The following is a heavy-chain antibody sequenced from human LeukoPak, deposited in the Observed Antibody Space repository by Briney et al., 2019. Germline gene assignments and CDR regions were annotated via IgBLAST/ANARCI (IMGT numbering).Heavy chain of an antibody. CDR1: GYRFTNNW. D-gene: IGHD6-19*01. V-gene: IGHV5-51*01. CDR2: IYPGDSDT. CDR3: ARRGGGGAVAGLGAFDI. Sequence: GESLKISCKGSGYRFTNNWIGWVRQMSGKGLEWMGIIYPGDSDTRYSPSFQGQVTISADKSISTAYLQWSSLKASDTAMYYCARRGGGGAVAGLGAFDIWGQGTMVTVSS. J-gene: IGHJ3*02.